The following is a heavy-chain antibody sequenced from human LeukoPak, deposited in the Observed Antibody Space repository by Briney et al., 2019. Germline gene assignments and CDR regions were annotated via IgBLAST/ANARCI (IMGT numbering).Heavy chain of an antibody. V-gene: IGHV1-2*02. CDR1: GYTFTDYY. J-gene: IGHJ5*02. D-gene: IGHD2-2*01. CDR3: ARDLDIVVVPAASWFDP. Sequence: ASVKVSCKASGYTFTDYYMHWVRQAPGQGLEWMGWINPNSGGTNYAQKFQGRVTMTRDTSISTAYMELSRLRSDDTAVYYCARDLDIVVVPAASWFDPWGQGTLVTVSS. CDR2: INPNSGGT.